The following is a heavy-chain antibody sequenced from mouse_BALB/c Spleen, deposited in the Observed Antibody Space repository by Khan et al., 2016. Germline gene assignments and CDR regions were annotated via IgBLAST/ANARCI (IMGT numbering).Heavy chain of an antibody. V-gene: IGHV4-1*02. Sequence: EVKLLESGGGLVQPGGSLKLSCAASGFDFSRYWMSWVRQAQGKGLEWNGEINPDSSTINYTPSLKDKFIISRDNAKNTLYRQMSKVRSEEAALYYCASLHYYGRFAYWGQGTLVTVSA. D-gene: IGHD1-2*01. J-gene: IGHJ3*01. CDR2: INPDSSTI. CDR1: GFDFSRYW. CDR3: ASLHYYGRFAY.